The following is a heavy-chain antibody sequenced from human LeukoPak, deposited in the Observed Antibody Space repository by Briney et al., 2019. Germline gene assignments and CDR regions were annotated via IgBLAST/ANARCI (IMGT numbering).Heavy chain of an antibody. Sequence: PSETLSLTCAVYGGSFSGYYWSWVRQPPGKGLEWIGEINHSGSTNYNPSLKSRVTISVDTSKNQFSLKLSSVTAAATAAYYCAAAYYDFWSGYYTRGWFDPWGQGTLVSVSS. J-gene: IGHJ5*02. V-gene: IGHV4-34*01. CDR2: INHSGST. D-gene: IGHD3-3*01. CDR1: GGSFSGYY. CDR3: AAAYYDFWSGYYTRGWFDP.